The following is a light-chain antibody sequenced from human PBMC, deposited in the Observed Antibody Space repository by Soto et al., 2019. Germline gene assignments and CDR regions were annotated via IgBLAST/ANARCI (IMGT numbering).Light chain of an antibody. V-gene: IGKV3-20*01. CDR3: QQYGSSPPEYT. J-gene: IGKJ2*01. CDR2: GAY. Sequence: EIVLTQSPGTLSLSPGERATLSCRASQSVSSSYLAWYQQKPGQAPRLLIYGAYSRATGIPDRFSGSGSGTDFTLTISRLEPEDFAVYYCQQYGSSPPEYTFCQGTKLEIK. CDR1: QSVSSSY.